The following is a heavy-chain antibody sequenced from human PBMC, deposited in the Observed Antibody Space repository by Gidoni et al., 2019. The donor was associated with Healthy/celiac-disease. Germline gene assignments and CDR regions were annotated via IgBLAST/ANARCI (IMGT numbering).Heavy chain of an antibody. J-gene: IGHJ4*02. CDR2: IKSKTDGGTT. D-gene: IGHD3-3*01. CDR3: TTVRFWSGPFDY. V-gene: IGHV3-15*01. CDR1: GFTFSNAC. Sequence: EVQLVESGGGLVKPGGSLRLPGAAAGFTFSNACMSRVRQAPGKGLEWVGLIKSKTDGGTTDYAAPVKGRFTISRDDSKNTLYLQMNSLKTEDTAVYYCTTVRFWSGPFDYWGQGTLVTVSS.